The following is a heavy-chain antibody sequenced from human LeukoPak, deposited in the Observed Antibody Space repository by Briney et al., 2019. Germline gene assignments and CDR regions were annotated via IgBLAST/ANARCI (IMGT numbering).Heavy chain of an antibody. D-gene: IGHD3-16*01. V-gene: IGHV4-34*01. Sequence: SETLSLTCAVYGGSFSGYYWSWIRQPPGKGLEWIGEINHSGSTNYNPSLKSRVTISVDTSKNQCSLKLTPVSAADTAVYYCARLKLGAYFDLWGRGTLVTVSS. CDR3: ARLKLGAYFDL. CDR2: INHSGST. CDR1: GGSFSGYY. J-gene: IGHJ2*01.